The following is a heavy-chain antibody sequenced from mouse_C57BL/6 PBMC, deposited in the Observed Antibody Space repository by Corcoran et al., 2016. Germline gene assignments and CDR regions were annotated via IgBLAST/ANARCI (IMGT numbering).Heavy chain of an antibody. CDR1: GDTFTDYY. Sequence: EVKLQQSGPELVKPGASVQISCKASGDTFTDYYMNWVKQSHGKSLERIGDINPNNGGTSYNQKFKGKATLTVDKSSSTAYMELRSLTSEDSAVYYCARPDDSWGQCTTLAVSS. CDR2: INPNNGGT. D-gene: IGHD2-4*01. V-gene: IGHV1-26*01. J-gene: IGHJ2*01. CDR3: ARPDDS.